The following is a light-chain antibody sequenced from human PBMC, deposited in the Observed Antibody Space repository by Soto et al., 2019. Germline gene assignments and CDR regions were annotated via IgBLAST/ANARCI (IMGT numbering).Light chain of an antibody. CDR3: QQHNSYPQT. CDR2: AAS. CDR1: QGISSY. V-gene: IGKV1-9*01. J-gene: IGKJ2*01. Sequence: IQLTQSPSSLSASVGDRVTITCRASQGISSYLAWYQQKPGKAPKLLIYAASTLQSGVPSRFSGSGSGTDCTLTISSLQPEDFATYYCQQHNSYPQTFGQGTKLEIK.